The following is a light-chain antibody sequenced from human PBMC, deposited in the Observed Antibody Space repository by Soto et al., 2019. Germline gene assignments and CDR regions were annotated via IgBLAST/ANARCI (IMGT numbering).Light chain of an antibody. CDR1: QSVSSN. CDR3: QQYNNWPPRYT. CDR2: GAS. J-gene: IGKJ2*01. V-gene: IGKV3-15*01. Sequence: EIVMTQSPATLSVSPGERATLSCRASQSVSSNLAWYQQKPGQAPRLLIYGASPRATGTPDRFSGSGSGTESTLTISSLHSEDFAVYYCQQYNNWPPRYTFGQGTKLEIK.